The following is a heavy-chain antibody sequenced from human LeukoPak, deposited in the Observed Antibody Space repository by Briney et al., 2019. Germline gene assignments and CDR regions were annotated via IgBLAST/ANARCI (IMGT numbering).Heavy chain of an antibody. CDR2: IYSGGST. CDR3: TRDRGYSNGGY. V-gene: IGHV3-66*01. Sequence: GGSLRLSCAASGFTVITNYMSWVRQAPGKGLEWVSVIYSGGSTYYADSVKGRFTISRDTSKNTLYLQMNSLKTEDTGVYYCTRDRGYSNGGYWGQGTLVTVSS. D-gene: IGHD5-18*01. J-gene: IGHJ4*02. CDR1: GFTVITNY.